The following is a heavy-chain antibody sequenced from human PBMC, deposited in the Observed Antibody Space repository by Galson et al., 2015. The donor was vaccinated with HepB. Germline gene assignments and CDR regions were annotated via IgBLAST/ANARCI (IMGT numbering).Heavy chain of an antibody. Sequence: SLRLSCAASGFTFSSYWMSWVRQAPGKGLEWVANIKQDGSEKYYVDSVKGRFTISRDNAKNSLYLQMNSLRAEDTAVYYCARGRDYSGNSLRAFDIWGQGTMVAVSS. CDR3: ARGRDYSGNSLRAFDI. J-gene: IGHJ3*02. D-gene: IGHD4-23*01. CDR1: GFTFSSYW. V-gene: IGHV3-7*01. CDR2: IKQDGSEK.